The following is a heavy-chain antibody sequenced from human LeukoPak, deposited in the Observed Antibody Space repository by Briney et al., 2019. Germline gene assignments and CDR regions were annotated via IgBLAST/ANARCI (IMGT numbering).Heavy chain of an antibody. CDR3: ARGGYYDRSGYYKWAYYFDN. D-gene: IGHD3-22*01. Sequence: SVKVSCKASGGTFSSYAINWVRQAPGQGLEWMGGITPIFGTASYAQKFQGRVTITADESTSTAYMELSSLRSEDTAVYYCARGGYYDRSGYYKWAYYFDNWGQGTLVTVSS. CDR1: GGTFSSYA. V-gene: IGHV1-69*13. J-gene: IGHJ4*02. CDR2: ITPIFGTA.